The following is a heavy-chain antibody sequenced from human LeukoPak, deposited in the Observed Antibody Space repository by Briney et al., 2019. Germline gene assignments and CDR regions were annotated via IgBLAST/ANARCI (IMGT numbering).Heavy chain of an antibody. J-gene: IGHJ4*02. CDR3: ARGGSYNRYFDY. Sequence: GGSLRLSCAASGFTFSSYAMSWVRQAPGKGLEWVSAISGSGGSTYYADSVKGRFTISRDNSKNSLYLQMNSLRAEDTAVYYCARGGSYNRYFDYWGQGTLVTVSS. CDR2: ISGSGGST. V-gene: IGHV3-23*01. D-gene: IGHD1-26*01. CDR1: GFTFSSYA.